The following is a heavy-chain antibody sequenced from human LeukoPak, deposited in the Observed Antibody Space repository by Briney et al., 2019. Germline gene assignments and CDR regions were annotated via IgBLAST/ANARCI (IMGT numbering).Heavy chain of an antibody. CDR3: ERGDQWLIHY. J-gene: IGHJ4*02. Sequence: PGGSLRLSCAASGFTFRGHAMHWVRQVPGKGLEWVSWISGDGGSTYYADSVKGRFTISRDNSKNSLHLQMNSLTTEVTALYYCERGDQWLIHYWGQGTVVTVSS. D-gene: IGHD6-19*01. CDR1: GFTFRGHA. CDR2: ISGDGGST. V-gene: IGHV3-43*02.